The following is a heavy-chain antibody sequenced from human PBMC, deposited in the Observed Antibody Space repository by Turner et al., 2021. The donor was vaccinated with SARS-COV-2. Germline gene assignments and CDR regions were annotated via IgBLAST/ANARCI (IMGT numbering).Heavy chain of an antibody. CDR1: GFTFSSYA. D-gene: IGHD1-1*01. J-gene: IGHJ4*02. Sequence: VRLVESGGGLAQPGGSLRPSCAASGFTFSSYAINWVRQAPGKGLEWLSYISSGSTDIYYADSVRGRFTVSRDNARNSLYLQMNNLRAEDTAVYYCARDKRYSIDYWGQGTLVTVSS. CDR3: ARDKRYSIDY. CDR2: ISSGSTDI. V-gene: IGHV3-48*01.